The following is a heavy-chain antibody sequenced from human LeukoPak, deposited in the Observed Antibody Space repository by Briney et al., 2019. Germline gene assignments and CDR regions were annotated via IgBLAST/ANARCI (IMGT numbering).Heavy chain of an antibody. CDR1: GFTFSSYA. J-gene: IGHJ4*02. Sequence: GGSLRLSCAASGFTFSSYAMSWVRQAPGEGLEWVSAISGSGGSTYYADSVKGRFTISRDNSKNTLYLQMNSLRAEDTAVYYCAKGGSGWSGYFDYWGQGTLVTVSS. CDR3: AKGGSGWSGYFDY. D-gene: IGHD6-19*01. V-gene: IGHV3-23*01. CDR2: ISGSGGST.